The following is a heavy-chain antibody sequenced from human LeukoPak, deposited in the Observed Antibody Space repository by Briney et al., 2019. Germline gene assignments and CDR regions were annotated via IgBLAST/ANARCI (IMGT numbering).Heavy chain of an antibody. V-gene: IGHV3-13*01. D-gene: IGHD6-19*01. CDR1: GFTFSSYD. CDR3: ARATVIGTVPVPGFLDV. CDR2: IGTIGDT. Sequence: GGSLRLSCAASGFTFSSYDMHWVRQVAGKGLEWVSSIGTIGDTFYPGSVKSRFTISRENAKNSLYLQMNSLRAGDTAVYYCARATVIGTVPVPGFLDVWGKGTTVTVSS. J-gene: IGHJ6*04.